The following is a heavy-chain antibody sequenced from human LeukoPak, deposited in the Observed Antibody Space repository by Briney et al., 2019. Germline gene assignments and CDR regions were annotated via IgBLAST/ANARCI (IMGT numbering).Heavy chain of an antibody. CDR1: GGSISSSSYY. CDR2: IYYSGST. Sequence: PSETLSLTCTVSGGSISSSSYYWGWIRQPPGKGLEWIGSIYYSGSTYYNPSLKSRVTISVDTSKNQFSLKLSSVTAADTAVYYCAREGSSSLSTVYGTFYYYYYMDVWGKGTTVTVSS. V-gene: IGHV4-39*07. CDR3: AREGSSSLSTVYGTFYYYYYMDV. J-gene: IGHJ6*03. D-gene: IGHD2-2*01.